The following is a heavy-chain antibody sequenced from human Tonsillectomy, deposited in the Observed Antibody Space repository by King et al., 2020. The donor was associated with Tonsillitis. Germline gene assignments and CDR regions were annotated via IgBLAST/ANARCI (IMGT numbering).Heavy chain of an antibody. J-gene: IGHJ5*02. D-gene: IGHD3-3*01. CDR3: AKVIIPFGVVIIPSNWFDP. Sequence: VQLVESGAEVKKPGASVKVSCKGSGYTFSTYGISWVRQAPGQGLEWMGWISAYNGNANYAQKLQGRVTMTTDTSTSTAYMELRSLRSDDTAVYYCAKVIIPFGVVIIPSNWFDPWGQGTLVTVSS. CDR1: GYTFSTYG. CDR2: ISAYNGNA. V-gene: IGHV1-18*01.